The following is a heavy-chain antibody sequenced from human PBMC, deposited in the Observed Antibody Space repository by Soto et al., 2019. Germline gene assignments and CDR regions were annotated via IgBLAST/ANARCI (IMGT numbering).Heavy chain of an antibody. V-gene: IGHV3-33*01. Sequence: QVQLVESGGGVVQPGRSLRLSCAASGFTFSSYGMHWVRQAPGKGLEWVAVIWYDGSNKYYADSVKGRFTISRDNSKKTLYLQMNSLRAEDTAVYYCARAPSFDYGEPHEAFDIWGQGTIVIVSS. D-gene: IGHD4-17*01. J-gene: IGHJ3*02. CDR3: ARAPSFDYGEPHEAFDI. CDR2: IWYDGSNK. CDR1: GFTFSSYG.